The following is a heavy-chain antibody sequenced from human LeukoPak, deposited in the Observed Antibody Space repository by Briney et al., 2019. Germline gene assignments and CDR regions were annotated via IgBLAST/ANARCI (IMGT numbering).Heavy chain of an antibody. D-gene: IGHD2-15*01. V-gene: IGHV3-66*02. CDR1: GFSVSANY. Sequence: GGSLRLSCTASGFSVSANYMSWVRQAPGKGLEWVSVIHNGGDTYYADSVKGRFTISRDNSKNTLYLQMNSLRAEDTAVYYCARERYCSRASCPNTNRYFDFWGQGTLVTVSS. CDR2: IHNGGDT. J-gene: IGHJ4*02. CDR3: ARERYCSRASCPNTNRYFDF.